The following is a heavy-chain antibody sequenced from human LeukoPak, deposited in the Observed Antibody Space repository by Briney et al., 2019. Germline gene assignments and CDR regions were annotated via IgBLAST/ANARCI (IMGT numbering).Heavy chain of an antibody. CDR3: ARMGGYNGYYFDY. D-gene: IGHD5-24*01. CDR2: IYYSGRT. CDR1: GGSISSYY. J-gene: IGHJ4*02. V-gene: IGHV4-59*08. Sequence: SETLSLTCTVSGGSISSYYWSWIRQRPGKGLEWIGYIYYSGRTTYNPSLKSRVTISVETSKNQFPRKLSSVTAAPTAVYYIARMGGYNGYYFDYWGQGALVTVSS.